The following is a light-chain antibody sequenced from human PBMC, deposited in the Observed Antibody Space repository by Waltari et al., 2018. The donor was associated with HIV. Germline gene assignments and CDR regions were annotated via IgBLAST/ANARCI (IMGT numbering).Light chain of an antibody. CDR1: SSDASGYNY. Sequence: QSALTQPASVSGSPGQSITISCTGTSSDASGYNYVSWYQQNPGKAPKLMIYEVTNRPLRVSNRFSGSKTGNTASLTISGLQAEDEADYYCSSYTSSSTQVFGGGTKVTVL. V-gene: IGLV2-14*03. J-gene: IGLJ3*02. CDR2: EVT. CDR3: SSYTSSSTQV.